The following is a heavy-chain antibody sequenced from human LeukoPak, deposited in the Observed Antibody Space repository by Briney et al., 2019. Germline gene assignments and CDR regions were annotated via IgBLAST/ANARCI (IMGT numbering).Heavy chain of an antibody. CDR2: IIPILGIA. Sequence: SVKVSCKASGGTFSSYTITWVRQAPGQGLDWMGRIIPILGIANSAQKFQGRVTITADKSTSTAYLELSSLRSEDTAVYYCARGASGSYYVDYWGQGTLVTVSS. CDR1: GGTFSSYT. V-gene: IGHV1-69*02. J-gene: IGHJ4*02. D-gene: IGHD1-26*01. CDR3: ARGASGSYYVDY.